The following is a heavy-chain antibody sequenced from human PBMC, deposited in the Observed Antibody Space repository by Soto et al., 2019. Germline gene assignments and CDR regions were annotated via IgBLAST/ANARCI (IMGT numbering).Heavy chain of an antibody. J-gene: IGHJ6*02. D-gene: IGHD3-3*01. V-gene: IGHV3-30*18. CDR1: GFTFSSYG. Sequence: GGSLRLSCAASGFTFSSYGMHWVRQAPGKGLEWVAVISYDGSNKYYADSVKGRFTISRDNSKNTLYLQMNSLRAEDTAVYYCAKGENYDFWSGETYYYGMDVWGQGTTVTVSS. CDR2: ISYDGSNK. CDR3: AKGENYDFWSGETYYYGMDV.